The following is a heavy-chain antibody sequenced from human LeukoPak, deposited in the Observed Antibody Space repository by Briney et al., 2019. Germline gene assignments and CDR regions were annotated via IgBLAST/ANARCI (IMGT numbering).Heavy chain of an antibody. CDR2: FSGKYDST. D-gene: IGHD6-19*01. V-gene: IGHV3-23*01. CDR3: AKDLYTVPGACDY. Sequence: GGSLRLSCAASGFTFSSYAMSWVRQAPGKGLEWVSGFSGKYDSTYYADSVKGRFTISRDTSKNTLYLQMNSLNAEDTAVYYCAKDLYTVPGACDYWDQGTLVTVSS. J-gene: IGHJ4*02. CDR1: GFTFSSYA.